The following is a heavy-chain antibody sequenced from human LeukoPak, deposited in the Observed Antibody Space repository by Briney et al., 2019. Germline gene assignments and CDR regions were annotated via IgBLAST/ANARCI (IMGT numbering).Heavy chain of an antibody. CDR1: GGSISSSSYY. CDR3: ARVTGYMIEDYFDY. J-gene: IGHJ4*02. D-gene: IGHD3-22*01. CDR2: IYYSGST. V-gene: IGHV4-61*01. Sequence: SETLSLTCTVSGGSISSSSYYWSWIRQPPGKGLEWIGYIYYSGSTNYNPSLKSRVTISVDTSKNQFSLKLSSVTAADTAVYYCARVTGYMIEDYFDYWGQGTLVTVSS.